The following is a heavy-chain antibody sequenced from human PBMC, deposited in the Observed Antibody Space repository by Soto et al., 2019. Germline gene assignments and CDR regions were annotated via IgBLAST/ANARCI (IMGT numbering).Heavy chain of an antibody. CDR1: GXTFSSYA. J-gene: IGHJ4*02. Sequence: SVEVCCTASGXTFSSYAISWVRQDTGQGLEWMGGIIPIFGTANYAQKFQGRVTITADESTSTAYMELSSLRSEDTAVYYCARDRCDSSSSCYAYYYFDYWGQGTLVTVSS. CDR2: IIPIFGTA. D-gene: IGHD2-2*01. CDR3: ARDRCDSSSSCYAYYYFDY. V-gene: IGHV1-69*13.